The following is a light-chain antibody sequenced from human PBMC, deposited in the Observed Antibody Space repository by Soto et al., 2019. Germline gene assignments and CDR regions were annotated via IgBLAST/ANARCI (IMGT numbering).Light chain of an antibody. CDR2: VGS. J-gene: IGLJ1*01. CDR1: SSDIGSYNL. V-gene: IGLV2-23*01. Sequence: QSALTQPASVSGSPGQSITISCTGTSSDIGSYNLVSWYQQHPGKAPKLIIYVGSKRPSGVSNRFSGSKSGNTASLTISGLQSEDEADYYFCSYACISTYYVFGTGTKLTVL. CDR3: CSYACISTYYV.